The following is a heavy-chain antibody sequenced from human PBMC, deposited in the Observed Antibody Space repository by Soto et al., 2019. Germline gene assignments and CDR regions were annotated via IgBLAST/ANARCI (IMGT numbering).Heavy chain of an antibody. CDR3: ARAVFSAVVYIDL. D-gene: IGHD1-26*01. V-gene: IGHV4-30-2*01. J-gene: IGHJ6*02. Sequence: QLRLQESGSRLVKPSQTLSLTCAISGASVSTSGYTWTWIRQPPGKGLEWIGYIYPSGATNYNPSLKSRARVSLEPYRKWFSLNVYSATASDAAVYYCARAVFSAVVYIDLWGQGTTGTVSS. CDR2: IYPSGAT. CDR1: GASVSTSGYT.